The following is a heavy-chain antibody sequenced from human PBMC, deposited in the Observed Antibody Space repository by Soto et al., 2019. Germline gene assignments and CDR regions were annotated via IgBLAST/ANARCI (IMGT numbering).Heavy chain of an antibody. D-gene: IGHD3-22*01. CDR3: ASVDYDSSGYYHYYFDY. CDR2: INPSGGST. J-gene: IGHJ4*02. Sequence: SVKVSCKASGYTFTSYYMHWVRQAPGQGLEWMGIINPSGGSTSYAQKFQGRVTMTRDTSTSTVYMELSSLRSEDTAVYYCASVDYDSSGYYHYYFDYWGQGTLVTVSS. CDR1: GYTFTSYY. V-gene: IGHV1-46*01.